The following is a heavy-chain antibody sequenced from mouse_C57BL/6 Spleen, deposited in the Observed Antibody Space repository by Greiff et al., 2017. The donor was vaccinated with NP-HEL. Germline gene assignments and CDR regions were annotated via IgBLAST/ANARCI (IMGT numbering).Heavy chain of an antibody. D-gene: IGHD4-1*01. V-gene: IGHV1-81*01. CDR1: GYTFTSYG. CDR3: ARGGANWDMIFYAY. J-gene: IGHJ3*01. CDR2: IYPRSGNT. Sequence: VQLQESGAELARPGASVKLSCKASGYTFTSYGISWVKQRTGQGLEWIGEIYPRSGNTYYNEKFKGKATLTADKSSSTAYMELRSLTSEDSAVYFCARGGANWDMIFYAYWGQGTLVTVSA.